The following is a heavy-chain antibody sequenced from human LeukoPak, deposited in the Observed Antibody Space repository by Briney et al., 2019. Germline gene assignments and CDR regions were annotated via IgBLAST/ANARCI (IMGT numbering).Heavy chain of an antibody. D-gene: IGHD2-2*02. Sequence: SETLSLTCAVSGGSISSSNWWSWVRQPPGKGLEWIGEIYHSGSTNYNPSLKSRVTISVDKSKNQFSLKLSSVTAADTAVYYCARRGIGYCSSTSCYTGSWDFWGQGTLVTVSS. CDR3: ARRGIGYCSSTSCYTGSWDF. V-gene: IGHV4-4*02. CDR2: IYHSGST. J-gene: IGHJ4*02. CDR1: GGSISSSNW.